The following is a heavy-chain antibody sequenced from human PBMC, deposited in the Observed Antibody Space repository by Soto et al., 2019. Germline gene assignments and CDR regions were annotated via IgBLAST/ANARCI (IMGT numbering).Heavy chain of an antibody. V-gene: IGHV3-21*01. J-gene: IGHJ4*02. CDR3: ARAGGASGDIDY. D-gene: IGHD4-17*01. Sequence: EVQLVESGGGLVKPGGSLSLSCAASGFTFSSYSMNWVRQAPGKGLEWVSSISSSSSYIYYADSVKGRFTISRDNAKKSLYRQMNSMRAEDTAVYYCARAGGASGDIDYWGQGTQVTVSS. CDR1: GFTFSSYS. CDR2: ISSSSSYI.